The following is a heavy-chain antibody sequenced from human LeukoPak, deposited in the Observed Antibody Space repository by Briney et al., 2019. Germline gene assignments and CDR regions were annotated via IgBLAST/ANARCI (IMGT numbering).Heavy chain of an antibody. D-gene: IGHD6-19*01. Sequence: GGSLRLSCAASGFTFSTYAITWVRQGPGKGLEWVSAIRPDGDRTYYANSVRGRFTISRDNSKDTVCLQINGLRVEDTVVYYCAREQSGTRGWYTVDYWGQGTLVTVSS. V-gene: IGHV3-23*01. CDR1: GFTFSTYA. J-gene: IGHJ4*02. CDR2: IRPDGDRT. CDR3: AREQSGTRGWYTVDY.